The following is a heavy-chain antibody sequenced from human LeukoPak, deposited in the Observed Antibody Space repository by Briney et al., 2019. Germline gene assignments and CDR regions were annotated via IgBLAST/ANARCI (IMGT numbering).Heavy chain of an antibody. CDR3: ATLTVGYCSSTSCQTLDC. V-gene: IGHV3-23*01. CDR1: GFTFSSYA. CDR2: ISASGGST. D-gene: IGHD2-2*01. J-gene: IGHJ4*02. Sequence: GGSLRLSCAASGFTFSSYAMTWVRQAPGKGLEWVSAISASGGSTYSADSVKGRFTISRDNSKNTLYLQMNSLRAEDTAVYYCATLTVGYCSSTSCQTLDCWGQGTLVTASS.